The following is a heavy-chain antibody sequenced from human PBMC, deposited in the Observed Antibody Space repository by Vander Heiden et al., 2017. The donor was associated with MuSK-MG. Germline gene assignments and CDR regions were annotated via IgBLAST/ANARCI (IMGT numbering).Heavy chain of an antibody. CDR2: IYHSGST. V-gene: IGHV4-38-2*01. D-gene: IGHD2-21*02. CDR3: VGGGNSIDAFDI. Sequence: QVQLQESGPGLVKPSETLSITCAVSDYPISSGYYWGWIRQPPGKGLEWIGSIYHSGSTDDNPALKSRVTISVDTSKKKCSLKLRSVTAADTAVYYLVGGGNSIDAFDIWGQGTMVTVCS. J-gene: IGHJ3*02. CDR1: DYPISSGYY.